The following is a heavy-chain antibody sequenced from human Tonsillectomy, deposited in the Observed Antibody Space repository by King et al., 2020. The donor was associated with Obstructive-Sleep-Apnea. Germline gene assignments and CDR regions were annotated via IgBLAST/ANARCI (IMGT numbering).Heavy chain of an antibody. J-gene: IGHJ5*01. CDR1: GFTFSSYS. Sequence: VQLVESGGGLVKPGGSLRLSCAASGFTFSSYSMNWVRQAPGKGLEWVSSISSSSSYIYYADSVKGRFTISRDNAKNSLYLQMNSLRAEDTAVYYCARSWAVAGYCWFQPLGPGNLVTV. CDR2: ISSSSSYI. D-gene: IGHD6-19*01. CDR3: ARSWAVAGYCWFQP. V-gene: IGHV3-21*01.